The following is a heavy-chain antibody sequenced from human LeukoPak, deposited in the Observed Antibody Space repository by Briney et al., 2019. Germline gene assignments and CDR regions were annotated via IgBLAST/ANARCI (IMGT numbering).Heavy chain of an antibody. CDR3: ARDTYYYDSSGYYYFDY. CDR1: GGSISSSSYY. J-gene: IGHJ4*02. V-gene: IGHV4-39*07. D-gene: IGHD3-22*01. CDR2: IYYSGST. Sequence: SETLSLTCTVSGGSISSSSYYWGWIRQPPGKGLEWIGSIYYSGSTYYNPSLKSRVTISVDTSKNQFSLKLSSVTAADTAVYPCARDTYYYDSSGYYYFDYWGQGTLVTVSS.